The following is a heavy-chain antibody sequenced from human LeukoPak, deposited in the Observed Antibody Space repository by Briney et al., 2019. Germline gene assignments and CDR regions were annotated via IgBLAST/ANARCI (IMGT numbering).Heavy chain of an antibody. CDR2: IYYSGST. Sequence: PSETLSLTCTVSGGSISSYYWSWIRQPPGKGLEWIGYIYYSGSTYYNPSLKSRVTISVDTSKNQFSLKLSSVTAADTAVYYCARDHYYYYYGMDVWGQGTTVTVSS. CDR3: ARDHYYYYYGMDV. V-gene: IGHV4-59*12. CDR1: GGSISSYY. J-gene: IGHJ6*02.